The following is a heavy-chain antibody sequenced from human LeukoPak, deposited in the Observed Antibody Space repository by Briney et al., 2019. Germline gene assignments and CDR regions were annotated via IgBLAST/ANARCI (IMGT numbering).Heavy chain of an antibody. CDR2: INPNSGGT. CDR3: ARVPILPAEEPPTAGMDV. J-gene: IGHJ6*02. CDR1: GYTFTGYY. V-gene: IGHV1-2*02. D-gene: IGHD1-14*01. Sequence: ASVKVSCKASGYTFTGYYMHWVRQAPGQGLEWMGWINPNSGGTNYAQKFQGRVTMTRDTSISTAYMELSGLRSDDTAVYYCARVPILPAEEPPTAGMDVWGQGTTVTVSS.